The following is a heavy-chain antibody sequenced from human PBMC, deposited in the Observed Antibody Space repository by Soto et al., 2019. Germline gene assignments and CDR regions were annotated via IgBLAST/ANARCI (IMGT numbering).Heavy chain of an antibody. CDR2: IYPGDSDT. Sequence: PGESLKISCKGSGYSFTSYWIGWVRQMPGKGLEWMGIIYPGDSDTRYSPSFQGQVTISADKSISTAYLQWSSLKASDTAMYYCARTSEFSHSSSWPHHMDVWGQGTTVTVSS. J-gene: IGHJ6*02. V-gene: IGHV5-51*01. CDR3: ARTSEFSHSSSWPHHMDV. CDR1: GYSFTSYW. D-gene: IGHD6-13*01.